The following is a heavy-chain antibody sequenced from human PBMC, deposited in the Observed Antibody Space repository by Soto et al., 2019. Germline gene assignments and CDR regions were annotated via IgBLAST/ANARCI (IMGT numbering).Heavy chain of an antibody. D-gene: IGHD4-17*01. Sequence: EVQLLESGGALVHPGGSLRLSCVASGFTSSSYAMSWVRQAPGTGLEWVSGITGSGGRTYYAYAVKGRFTISRDNSKNTVYLQMTTLRAADTAIYYCAKESAMVTTGWFDPWGQGTLVTVS. CDR1: GFTSSSYA. J-gene: IGHJ5*02. CDR3: AKESAMVTTGWFDP. CDR2: ITGSGGRT. V-gene: IGHV3-23*01.